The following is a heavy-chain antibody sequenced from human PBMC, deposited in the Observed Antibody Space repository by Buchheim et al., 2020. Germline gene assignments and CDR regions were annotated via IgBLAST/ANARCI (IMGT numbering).Heavy chain of an antibody. CDR1: GFTFNNYW. D-gene: IGHD4-23*01. CDR3: ASPQGGKSVVY. CDR2: IKEDGNER. Sequence: EVQLVESGGGLVQPGGSLRLSCAASGFTFNNYWMSWVRQAPGKGLEWVANIKEDGNERYYVDSVKGRFTISRDNAKNSLYLKMNSLRAEDTAVYYCASPQGGKSVVYWGQGTL. V-gene: IGHV3-7*01. J-gene: IGHJ4*02.